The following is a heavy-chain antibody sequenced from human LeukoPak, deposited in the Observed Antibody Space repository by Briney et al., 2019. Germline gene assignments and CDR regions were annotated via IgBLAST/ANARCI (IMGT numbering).Heavy chain of an antibody. CDR1: GFTFSSYS. Sequence: GGSLRLSCAASGFTFSSYSMNWVRQAPGKGLEWVAFIRYDGSNKYYADSVKGRFTISRDNSKNTLYLQMNSLRAEDTAVYYCAKNNRYYYGAGSYIGYYMDIWGKGTTVTISS. V-gene: IGHV3-30*02. CDR3: AKNNRYYYGAGSYIGYYMDI. J-gene: IGHJ6*03. D-gene: IGHD3-10*01. CDR2: IRYDGSNK.